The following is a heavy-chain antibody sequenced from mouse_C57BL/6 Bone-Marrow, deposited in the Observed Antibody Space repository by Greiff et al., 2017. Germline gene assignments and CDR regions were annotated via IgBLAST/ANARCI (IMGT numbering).Heavy chain of an antibody. CDR3: TAAYYCDY. J-gene: IGHJ2*01. V-gene: IGHV14-1*01. CDR2: IDTEAGDT. Sequence: EVQLQQSGAELVRPGASVKLSCTASGFNIKDYDMPWVKQRPEKGLAWIGRIDTEAGDTEYAPKFQGKATMTADKYSNTAYMQLSSRTSEDTAVYYCTAAYYCDYWGQGTILTVAA. CDR1: GFNIKDYD.